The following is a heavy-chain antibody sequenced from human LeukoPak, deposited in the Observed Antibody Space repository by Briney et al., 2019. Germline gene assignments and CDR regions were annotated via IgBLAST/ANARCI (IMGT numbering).Heavy chain of an antibody. CDR3: ARTPENRKDAFDI. CDR2: IIPIFGTA. J-gene: IGHJ3*02. CDR1: GGTFSSYA. D-gene: IGHD2-15*01. Sequence: ASVKVSCKASGGTFSSYAISWVRQAPGQGLEWMGGIIPIFGTANYAQKFQGRVTITADESTSTAYMELSSLRSEDTAVYYCARTPENRKDAFDIWGQGTMVTVSS. V-gene: IGHV1-69*13.